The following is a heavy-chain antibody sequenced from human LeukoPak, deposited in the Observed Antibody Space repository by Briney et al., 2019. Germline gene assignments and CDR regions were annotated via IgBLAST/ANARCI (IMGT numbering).Heavy chain of an antibody. CDR1: GYTFTSYD. J-gene: IGHJ6*02. D-gene: IGHD6-19*01. CDR3: ARLVGSGWLSYYYYGMDV. V-gene: IGHV1-8*01. Sequence: GASVKVSCKASGYTFTSYDINWVRQATGQGLEWMGWMNPNSGNTGYAQKFQGRVTMARNTSISTAYMELSSLRSEDTAVYYCARLVGSGWLSYYYYGMDVWGQGTTVTVSS. CDR2: MNPNSGNT.